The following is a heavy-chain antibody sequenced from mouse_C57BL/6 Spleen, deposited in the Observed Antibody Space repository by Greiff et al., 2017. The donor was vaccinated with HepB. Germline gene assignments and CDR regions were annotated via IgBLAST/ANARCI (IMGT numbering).Heavy chain of an antibody. Sequence: QVQLQQPGAELVRPGSSVKLSCKASGYTFTSYWMDWVKQRPGQGLEWIGNIYPSDSETHYNQKFKDKATLTVDKSSSTAYMQLSSLTSEDSAVYYCAREGVWPNLAYWGQGTLVTVSA. CDR2: IYPSDSET. CDR1: GYTFTSYW. D-gene: IGHD2-10*02. CDR3: AREGVWPNLAY. J-gene: IGHJ3*01. V-gene: IGHV1-61*01.